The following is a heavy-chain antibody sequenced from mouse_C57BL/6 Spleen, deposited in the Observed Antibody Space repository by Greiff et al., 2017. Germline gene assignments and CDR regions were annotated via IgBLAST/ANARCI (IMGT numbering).Heavy chain of an antibody. V-gene: IGHV5-4*01. CDR2: ISDGGSYT. CDR1: GFTFSSYA. D-gene: IGHD4-1*01. CDR3: ARVGRTDWFAY. J-gene: IGHJ3*01. Sequence: EVQLMESGGGLVKPGGSLKLSCAASGFTFSSYAMSWVRQTPEKRLEWVATISDGGSYTYYPDNVKGRFTISRDNAKNNLYLQMSHLKSEDTAMYYCARVGRTDWFAYWGQGTLVTVSA.